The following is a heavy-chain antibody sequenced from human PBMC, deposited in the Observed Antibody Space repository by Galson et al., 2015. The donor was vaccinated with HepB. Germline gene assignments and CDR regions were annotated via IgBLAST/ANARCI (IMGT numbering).Heavy chain of an antibody. J-gene: IGHJ4*02. CDR3: ARDPGPLIGGLDY. D-gene: IGHD2/OR15-2a*01. Sequence: SLRLSCAASGFSFSSYVMSWVRQAPGKGLEWVSTMNGGGTNTYYSDSVRGRFTMSRDNAKNSLYLEMNSVRAEDTGVYYCARDPGPLIGGLDYWGQGTLVTVS. CDR2: MNGGGTNT. V-gene: IGHV3-23*01. CDR1: GFSFSSYV.